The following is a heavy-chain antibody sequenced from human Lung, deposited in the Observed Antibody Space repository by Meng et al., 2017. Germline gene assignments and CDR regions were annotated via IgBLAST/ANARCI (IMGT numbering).Heavy chain of an antibody. V-gene: IGHV4-34*01. CDR3: ARGPTTMAHDFDY. Sequence: QVQLQQWGAGVLKASETLSLSCVVSGGSYSDYYWSWIRQPAGTGLEWIGEINHSGSTNYNPSLESRATISVDTPQNNLSLKLSSVTAADSAVYYCARGPTTMAHDFDYWGQGTLVTVSS. J-gene: IGHJ4*02. CDR2: INHSGST. D-gene: IGHD4-11*01. CDR1: GGSYSDYY.